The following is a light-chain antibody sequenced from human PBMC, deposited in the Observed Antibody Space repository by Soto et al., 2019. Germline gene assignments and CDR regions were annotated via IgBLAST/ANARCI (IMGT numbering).Light chain of an antibody. V-gene: IGKV1-33*01. CDR3: QQYDNLPLT. CDR1: QDINNY. Sequence: DIQMTQSPSSLSASVGDRVTITFQASQDINNYLNWYQQKSGKAPKLLIYDASDLETGVPSRFSGSGSGTDFTFTISSLQPEDIATYYCQQYDNLPLTFGGGTKVDI. CDR2: DAS. J-gene: IGKJ4*01.